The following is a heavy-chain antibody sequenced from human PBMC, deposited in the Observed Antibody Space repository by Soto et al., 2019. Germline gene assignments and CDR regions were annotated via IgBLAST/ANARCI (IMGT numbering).Heavy chain of an antibody. Sequence: PSVKVSCKASGYTFTGYAMHWVRQAPGQRLEWMGWINAGNGNTKYSQKFQGRVTITRDTSASAAYMELSSLSSEDTAVYYCARAVAVPADFDYWGQGTLVTVSS. CDR2: INAGNGNT. CDR3: ARAVAVPADFDY. J-gene: IGHJ4*02. V-gene: IGHV1-3*01. CDR1: GYTFTGYA. D-gene: IGHD6-19*01.